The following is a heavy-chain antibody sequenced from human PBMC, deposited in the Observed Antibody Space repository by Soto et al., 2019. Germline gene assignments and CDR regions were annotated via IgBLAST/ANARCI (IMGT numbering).Heavy chain of an antibody. CDR1: GFTFSSHV. CDR2: ISANGGST. CDR3: AKGHDSCYWEGY. V-gene: IGHV3-23*01. D-gene: IGHD2-15*01. Sequence: EVQVLESGGGLVQPGGSLRLSCVGSGFTFSSHVMTWVRQAPGKGLEWVSSISANGGSTYYAESVMGRFTISRDNSRNTLSLQMRSLRSEDTAVYYCAKGHDSCYWEGYWSQGSAVTVSS. J-gene: IGHJ4*02.